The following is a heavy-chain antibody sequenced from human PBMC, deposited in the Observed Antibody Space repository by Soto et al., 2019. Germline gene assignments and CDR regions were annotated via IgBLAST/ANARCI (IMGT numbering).Heavy chain of an antibody. V-gene: IGHV3-9*01. J-gene: IGHJ3*01. CDR2: ISGNSGSS. CDR3: TKRRSARPGFDAFDL. Sequence: GGSLRLSCVASGFTFEDYSLHWVRQVPGKGLEWVAGISGNSGSSGYADSVRGRFTVSRDNAKNSLFLQMSSLSPEDTALYYCTKRRSARPGFDAFDLWGQGTMVTVXS. CDR1: GFTFEDYS. D-gene: IGHD3-10*01.